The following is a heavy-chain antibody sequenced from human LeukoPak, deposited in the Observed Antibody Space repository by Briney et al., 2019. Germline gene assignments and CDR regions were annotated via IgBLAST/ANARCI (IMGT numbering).Heavy chain of an antibody. D-gene: IGHD7-27*01. CDR1: GYTFNGYY. J-gene: IGHJ2*01. Sequence: ASVKVSCKPSGYTFNGYYIHRVRRAPGQGLEWMGWINPHSGGTNYARKFQGRVTMTWDTSITTAYSELSNLRSDDTAVYFCARIATGATPYWYFDFWGRGTLVTVSS. V-gene: IGHV1-2*02. CDR2: INPHSGGT. CDR3: ARIATGATPYWYFDF.